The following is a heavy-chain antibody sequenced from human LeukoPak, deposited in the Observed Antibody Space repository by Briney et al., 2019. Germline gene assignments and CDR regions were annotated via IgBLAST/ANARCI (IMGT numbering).Heavy chain of an antibody. Sequence: GGSLRLSCVASGLTFSKYAMTWVRQAPGKGLEWVSAISGSGGSTYYADSVKGRFTISRDNSKNTLYLQMNSLRAEDTAVYYCARVNSYGFDYYYYYYMDVWGKGTTVTISS. CDR2: ISGSGGST. J-gene: IGHJ6*03. D-gene: IGHD5-18*01. CDR1: GLTFSKYA. CDR3: ARVNSYGFDYYYYYYMDV. V-gene: IGHV3-23*01.